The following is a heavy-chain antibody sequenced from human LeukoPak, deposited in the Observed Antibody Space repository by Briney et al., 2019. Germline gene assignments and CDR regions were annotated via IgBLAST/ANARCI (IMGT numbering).Heavy chain of an antibody. J-gene: IGHJ4*02. CDR3: ARVRSGYHFGSFDY. CDR2: ISSSSSYI. D-gene: IGHD3-22*01. Sequence: PGGSLRLSCAASGFTFSSYSMNWVRQAPGKGLEWVSSISSSSSYIYYANSVKGRFTISRDNAKNSPYLQMNSLRAEDTAVYYCARVRSGYHFGSFDYWGQGTLVTVSS. V-gene: IGHV3-21*01. CDR1: GFTFSSYS.